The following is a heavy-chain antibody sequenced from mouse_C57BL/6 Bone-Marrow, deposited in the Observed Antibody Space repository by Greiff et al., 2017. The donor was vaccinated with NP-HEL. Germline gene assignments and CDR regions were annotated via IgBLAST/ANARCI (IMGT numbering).Heavy chain of an antibody. CDR1: GYAFSSYW. V-gene: IGHV1-80*01. J-gene: IGHJ1*03. Sequence: QVQLQQSGAELVKPGASVKISCKASGYAFSSYWMNWVKQRPGKGLEWIGQIYPGDGDTNYNGKFKGKATLTADKSSSTAYMQLSSLTSEDSAVYFCARKTTVVDEGFDVWGTGTTVTVSS. CDR3: ARKTTVVDEGFDV. D-gene: IGHD1-1*01. CDR2: IYPGDGDT.